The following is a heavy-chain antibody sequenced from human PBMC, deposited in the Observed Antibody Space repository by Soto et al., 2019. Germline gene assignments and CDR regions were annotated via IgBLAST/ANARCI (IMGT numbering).Heavy chain of an antibody. CDR2: IFYSGST. D-gene: IGHD3-22*01. CDR1: GGSITRSNFY. V-gene: IGHV4-39*02. CDR3: ARHKTTMLTVVSAFDP. Sequence: SETLSLTCTVSGGSITRSNFYWGWIRQPPGKGLEWLGSIFYSGSTFCNPALKSRVTFSVDTSKNHFSLKLSSVTAADTAVYYCARHKTTMLTVVSAFDPWGQGTRVTVSS. J-gene: IGHJ5*02.